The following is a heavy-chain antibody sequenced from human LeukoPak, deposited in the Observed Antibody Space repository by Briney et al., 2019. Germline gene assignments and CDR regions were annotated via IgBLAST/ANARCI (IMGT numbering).Heavy chain of an antibody. CDR2: IYSGGST. J-gene: IGHJ5*02. V-gene: IGHV3-53*01. CDR1: GFTVSSNY. D-gene: IGHD2-2*01. CDR3: ARGGGYCSSTSCRYNWFDP. Sequence: GGSLRLSCAASGFTVSSNYMSWVRQAPGKGLEWVSVIYSGGSTYYADSVKGRFTISRDNSKNTLYLQMNSLRAEGTAVYYCARGGGYCSSTSCRYNWFDPWGQGTLVTVSS.